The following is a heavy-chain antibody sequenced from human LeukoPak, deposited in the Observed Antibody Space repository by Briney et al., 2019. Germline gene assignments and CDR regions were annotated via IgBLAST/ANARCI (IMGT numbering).Heavy chain of an antibody. CDR3: AREYIAYCGGDCYLDD. J-gene: IGHJ4*02. D-gene: IGHD2-21*02. CDR1: GGTFSSYA. V-gene: IGHV1-69*13. Sequence: ASVKVSCKASGGTFSSYAISWVRQAPGQGLEWMGGIIPIFGTANYAQKFQGRVTITADESTSTAYMELSSLRSEDTAVYYCAREYIAYCGGDCYLDDWGQGTLVTVSS. CDR2: IIPIFGTA.